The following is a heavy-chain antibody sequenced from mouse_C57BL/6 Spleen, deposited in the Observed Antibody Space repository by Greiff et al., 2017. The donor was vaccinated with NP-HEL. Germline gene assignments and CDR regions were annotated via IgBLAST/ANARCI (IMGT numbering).Heavy chain of an antibody. Sequence: EVMLVESGGGLVKPGGSLKLSCAASGFTFSSYTMSWVRQTPEKRLEWVATISGGGGNTYYPDSVKGRFTISRDNAKNTLYLQMSSLRSEDTALYYCARDYYGSKDYWGQGTSVTVSS. V-gene: IGHV5-9*01. CDR1: GFTFSSYT. D-gene: IGHD1-1*01. CDR2: ISGGGGNT. CDR3: ARDYYGSKDY. J-gene: IGHJ4*01.